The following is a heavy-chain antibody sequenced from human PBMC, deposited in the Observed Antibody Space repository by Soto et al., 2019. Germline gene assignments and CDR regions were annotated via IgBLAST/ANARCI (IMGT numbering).Heavy chain of an antibody. V-gene: IGHV3-23*01. CDR2: ISGSGGST. CDR3: AKAQWELKPYYYYGMDV. D-gene: IGHD1-26*01. CDR1: GFTFSSYA. J-gene: IGHJ6*02. Sequence: GSLRLSCAASGFTFSSYAMSWVRQAPGKGLEWVSAISGSGGSTYYADSVKGRFTISRDNSKNTLYLQMNSLRAEDTAVYYCAKAQWELKPYYYYGMDVWGQGTTVTVSS.